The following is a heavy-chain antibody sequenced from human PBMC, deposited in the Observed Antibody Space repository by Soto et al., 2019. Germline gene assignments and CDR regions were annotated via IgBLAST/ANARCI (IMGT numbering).Heavy chain of an antibody. D-gene: IGHD3-3*01. CDR1: GYTFTSYA. CDR3: ARSGSRGRGFWSGYSGVYYYYYGMDV. V-gene: IGHV1-3*01. J-gene: IGHJ6*02. CDR2: INAGNGNT. Sequence: GASVKVSCKASGYTFTSYAMHWVRQAPGQRLEWMGWINAGNGNTKYSKKFQGRVTITRDTSASTAYMELSSLRSEDTAVYYCARSGSRGRGFWSGYSGVYYYYYGMDVWGQGTTVTVSS.